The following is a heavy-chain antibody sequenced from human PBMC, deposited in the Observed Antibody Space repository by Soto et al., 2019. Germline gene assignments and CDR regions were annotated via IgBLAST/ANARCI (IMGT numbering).Heavy chain of an antibody. J-gene: IGHJ4*02. CDR3: DNGGKPCGSGSRWLDY. Sequence: QVQLVESGGGVVQPGRSLRLSCAGSGFTFRAYAMHWVRQAPGKGLEWVAVTSYGGSNEYYAESVKGRCSISRDNTKNTLFMQMHKLRIEDTATYYCDNGGKPCGSGSRWLDYWGPGNVGTVSS. CDR2: TSYGGSNE. CDR1: GFTFRAYA. D-gene: IGHD3-10*01. V-gene: IGHV3-30*03.